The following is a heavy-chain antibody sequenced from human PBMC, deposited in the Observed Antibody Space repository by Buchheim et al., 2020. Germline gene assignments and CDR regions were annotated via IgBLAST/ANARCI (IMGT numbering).Heavy chain of an antibody. J-gene: IGHJ4*02. Sequence: EVQLVESGGGLVQPGGSLRLSCAAPGFTFSSYWMSWVRQAPGKGLEWVANIKQDGSEKYYVDSVKGRFTISRDNAKNSLYLQMNSLRAEDTAVYYCARDRVAYGVGATRYWGQGTL. CDR3: ARDRVAYGVGATRY. D-gene: IGHD1-26*01. CDR2: IKQDGSEK. V-gene: IGHV3-7*01. CDR1: GFTFSSYW.